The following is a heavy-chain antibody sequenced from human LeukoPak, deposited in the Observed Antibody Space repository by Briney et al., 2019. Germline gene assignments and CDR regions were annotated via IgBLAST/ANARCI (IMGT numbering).Heavy chain of an antibody. CDR2: IYSGGST. Sequence: GGSLRLSCAASGFTVSSNYMSWVRQAPGKGLEWVSVIYSGGSTYYADSVKGRFTISRHNSKNTLYLQMNSLRAEDTAVYYCARDRGVDCSSTSCPYYYYGMDVWGQGTTVTVSS. CDR1: GFTVSSNY. D-gene: IGHD2-2*01. CDR3: ARDRGVDCSSTSCPYYYYGMDV. J-gene: IGHJ6*02. V-gene: IGHV3-53*04.